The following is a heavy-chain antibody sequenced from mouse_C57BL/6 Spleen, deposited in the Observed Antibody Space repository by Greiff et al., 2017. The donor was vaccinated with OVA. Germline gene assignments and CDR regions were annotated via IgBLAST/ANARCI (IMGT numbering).Heavy chain of an antibody. V-gene: IGHV1-80*01. Sequence: QVQLQQSGAELVKPGASVKISCKASGCAFSSYWMNWVKQRPGTGLEWIGQLYPGDGDTNYNGKFKGKATLTADKSSSTAYMQLSSLTSEDSAVYFCARGVGYYCDYWGQGTTLTVSS. CDR1: GCAFSSYW. CDR3: ARGVGYYCDY. CDR2: LYPGDGDT. D-gene: IGHD2-2*01. J-gene: IGHJ2*01.